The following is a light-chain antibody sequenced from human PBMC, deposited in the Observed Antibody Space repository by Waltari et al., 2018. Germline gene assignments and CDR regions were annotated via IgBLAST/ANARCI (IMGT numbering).Light chain of an antibody. CDR2: AAS. J-gene: IGKJ4*01. V-gene: IGKV1-12*01. CDR1: QGVSSW. Sequence: DIQMTQSPSSVSASVGDRVTITCRASQGVSSWLAWYQQNPGKAPKLLNYAASSLQSGVPSRFSGSGAGTEFTLTINNLQPEDFATYYRQQANNFPLTFGGGTRVEI. CDR3: QQANNFPLT.